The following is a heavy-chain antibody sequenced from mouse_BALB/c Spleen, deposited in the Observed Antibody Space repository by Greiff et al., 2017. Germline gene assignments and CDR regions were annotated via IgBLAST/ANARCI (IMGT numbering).Heavy chain of an antibody. CDR3: ARPPFQDGSSYDDY. CDR1: GFAFSSYD. D-gene: IGHD1-1*01. V-gene: IGHV5-12-1*01. Sequence: EVHLVESGGGLVKPGGSLKLSCAASGFAFSSYDMSWVRQTPEKRLEWVAYISSGGGSTYYPDTVKGRFTISRDNAKNTLYLQMSSLKSEDTAMYYCARPPFQDGSSYDDYWGQGTTLTVSS. J-gene: IGHJ2*01. CDR2: ISSGGGST.